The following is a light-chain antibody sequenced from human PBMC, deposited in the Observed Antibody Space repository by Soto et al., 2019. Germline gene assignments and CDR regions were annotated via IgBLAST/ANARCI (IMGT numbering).Light chain of an antibody. V-gene: IGLV2-8*01. Sequence: QSALTQPPSASGSPGQSVTISCTGSSNDLGGYNYVSWYQHHPGKAPKLIIYEVRERPSGVPDRFSGSKSGNTASLTVSGLQAEHEADYYCSSYGGSDNLIFGGGTQLTVL. CDR3: SSYGGSDNLI. CDR1: SNDLGGYNY. CDR2: EVR. J-gene: IGLJ2*01.